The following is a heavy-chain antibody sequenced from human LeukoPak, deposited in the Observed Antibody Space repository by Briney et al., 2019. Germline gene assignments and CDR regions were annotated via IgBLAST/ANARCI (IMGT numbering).Heavy chain of an antibody. CDR2: IYHSGST. Sequence: SETLSLTCTVSGYSISSGYYWGWIRQPPGKGLEWIGSIYHSGSTYYNPSLKSRVTISVDTSKNQFSLKLSSVTAADTAVYYCARAKSSKDIVSEEFDPWGQGTLVTVSS. CDR3: ARAKSSKDIVSEEFDP. CDR1: GYSISSGYY. V-gene: IGHV4-38-2*02. J-gene: IGHJ5*02. D-gene: IGHD2-15*01.